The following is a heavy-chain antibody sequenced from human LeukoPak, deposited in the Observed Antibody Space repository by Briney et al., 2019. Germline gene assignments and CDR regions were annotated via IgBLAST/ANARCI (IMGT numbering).Heavy chain of an antibody. J-gene: IGHJ4*02. CDR2: IYYTGST. Sequence: PSETLSLTCTVSGGSISSSSYYWGWIRQPPGKGLKWIGSIYYTGSTSYNPSLKSRVTISVDTSKNQFSLKLSSVTAADTAVYYCARRPPLGDGYNYFDYWGQGTLVTVSS. CDR3: ARRPPLGDGYNYFDY. CDR1: GGSISSSSYY. D-gene: IGHD5-24*01. V-gene: IGHV4-39*01.